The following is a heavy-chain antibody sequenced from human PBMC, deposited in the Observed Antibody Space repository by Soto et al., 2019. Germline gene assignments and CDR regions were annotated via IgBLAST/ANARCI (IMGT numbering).Heavy chain of an antibody. CDR2: INYSGST. D-gene: IGHD3-22*01. CDR1: GGSINSGGYY. J-gene: IGHJ4*02. Sequence: SETLSLTCTVSGGSINSGGYYWSWIRQHPGKGLEWIGYINYSGSTNYNASLKSRVIISRDTSKNQLSLNPSSVTAADTAIYYCARHYYNSKVYGYWDQGTLVTAST. CDR3: ARHYYNSKVYGY. V-gene: IGHV4-31*03.